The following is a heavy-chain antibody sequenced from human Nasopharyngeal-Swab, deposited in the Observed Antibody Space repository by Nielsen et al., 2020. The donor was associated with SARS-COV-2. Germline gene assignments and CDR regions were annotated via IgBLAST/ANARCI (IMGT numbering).Heavy chain of an antibody. Sequence: WIRQPPGKGLEWIGRIYTSGSTNYNPSLKSRVTISVDTSKNQFSLKLSSVTAADTAVYYCARVSPHYYMDVWGKGTTVTVSS. CDR3: ARVSPHYYMDV. V-gene: IGHV4-61*02. CDR2: IYTSGST. J-gene: IGHJ6*03.